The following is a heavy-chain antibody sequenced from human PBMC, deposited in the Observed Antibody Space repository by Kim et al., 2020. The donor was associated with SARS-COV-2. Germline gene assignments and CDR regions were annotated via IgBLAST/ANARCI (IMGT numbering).Heavy chain of an antibody. CDR2: GDT. D-gene: IGHD4-17*01. V-gene: IGHV1-2*02. Sequence: GDTKHAKNFQGRVTMTRDTSVNTAYMELSSLRSDDTAVYYCARARYGDYDFWGHGTLVTVSS. CDR3: ARARYGDYDF. J-gene: IGHJ4*01.